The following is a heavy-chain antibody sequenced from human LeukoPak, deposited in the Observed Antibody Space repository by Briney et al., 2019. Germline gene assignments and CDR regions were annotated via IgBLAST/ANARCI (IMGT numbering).Heavy chain of an antibody. D-gene: IGHD6-13*01. J-gene: IGHJ4*02. CDR1: GFTFSSYS. CDR3: ARGSGSSSLIDY. CDR2: ISSSSSYI. Sequence: GGSLRLSCAASGFTFSSYSMNWVRQAPGKGLEWVSSISSSSSYIYYADSVKGRFTISRDNAKNSLYLQVSSLRAEDTAVYYCARGSGSSSLIDYWGQGTLVTVSS. V-gene: IGHV3-21*01.